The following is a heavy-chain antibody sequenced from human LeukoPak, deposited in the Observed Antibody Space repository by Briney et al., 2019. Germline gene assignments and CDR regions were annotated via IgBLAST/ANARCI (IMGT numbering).Heavy chain of an antibody. CDR3: ARLASSSWPLYYYYGMDV. Sequence: ASVKVSCKASGYTFSSYDINWVRQATGQGLEWMGWMNPNSASTGYAQEFQGRVTMTRNTSISTAYMGLSSLRSEDTAVYYCARLASSSWPLYYYYGMDVWGQGTTVTVSS. V-gene: IGHV1-8*01. CDR1: GYTFSSYD. D-gene: IGHD6-13*01. CDR2: MNPNSAST. J-gene: IGHJ6*02.